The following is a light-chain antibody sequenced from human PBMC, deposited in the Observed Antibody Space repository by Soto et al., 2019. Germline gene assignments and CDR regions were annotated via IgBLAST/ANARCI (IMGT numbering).Light chain of an antibody. CDR2: AAS. V-gene: IGKV1-39*01. Sequence: DIHISHSPSSVSSSVVYIVTITCLASQGISSYLNWYQQKPGKAPKLLIYAASSLQSGVPSRFSGSGSGTDFTLTISSLQPEDFATYYCQQSYSTPITFGQGTRMETK. J-gene: IGKJ5*01. CDR1: QGISSY. CDR3: QQSYSTPIT.